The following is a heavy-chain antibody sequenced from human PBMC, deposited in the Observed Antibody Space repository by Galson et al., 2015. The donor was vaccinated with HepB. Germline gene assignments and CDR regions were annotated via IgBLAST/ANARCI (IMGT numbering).Heavy chain of an antibody. J-gene: IGHJ6*02. V-gene: IGHV7-4-1*02. CDR2: INTNTGNP. Sequence: SVKVSCKASGYTFTSYAMNWVRQAPGQGLEWMGWINTNTGNPTYAQGFTGRFVFSLDTSVSTAYLQISSLKAEDTAVYYCARQTGSYYPYYYYGMDVWGQGNPGHRLL. CDR3: ARQTGSYYPYYYYGMDV. CDR1: GYTFTSYA. D-gene: IGHD3-10*01.